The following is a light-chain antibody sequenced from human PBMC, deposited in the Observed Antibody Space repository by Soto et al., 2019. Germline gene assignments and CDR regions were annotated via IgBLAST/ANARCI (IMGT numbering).Light chain of an antibody. J-gene: IGLJ2*01. Sequence: SYELTQPPSVSVSPGQPATITCSGDNLGSKYVCWYQQKPGQSPALVIYQDSKRPSGIPERLSGSDSGNTATLTISGTQAMDEADYYCQAWDSSAHVVFGGGTKLTVL. CDR1: NLGSKY. CDR2: QDS. CDR3: QAWDSSAHVV. V-gene: IGLV3-1*01.